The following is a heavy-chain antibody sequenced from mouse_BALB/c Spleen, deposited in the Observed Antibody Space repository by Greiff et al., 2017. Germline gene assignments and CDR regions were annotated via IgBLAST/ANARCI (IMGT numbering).Heavy chain of an antibody. V-gene: IGHV1-66*01. CDR1: GYSFTSYY. CDR3: ARQGGNYGYAMDY. CDR2: IFPGSGNT. D-gene: IGHD2-1*01. J-gene: IGHJ4*01. Sequence: QVHVKQSGPELVKPGASVKISCKASGYSFTSYYIHWVKQRPGQGLEWIGWIFPGSGNTKYNEKFKGKATLTADTSSSTAYMQLSSLTSEDSAVYFCARQGGNYGYAMDYWGQGTSVTVSS.